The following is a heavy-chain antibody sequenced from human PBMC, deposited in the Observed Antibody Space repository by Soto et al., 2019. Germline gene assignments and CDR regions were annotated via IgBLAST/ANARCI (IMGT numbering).Heavy chain of an antibody. D-gene: IGHD3-16*01. CDR3: ARCGLDYGMDV. CDR1: GGSINTYY. CDR2: FYRTGKI. Sequence: PSETRSLACTVSGGSINTYYWCWVRQPAGKGLECIGRFYRTGKINYSPSLDSGLTMSAXXXRXXSXLNLXPXXAADTAVYYCARCGLDYGMDVWGQGTTVTVS. J-gene: IGHJ6*02. V-gene: IGHV4-4*07.